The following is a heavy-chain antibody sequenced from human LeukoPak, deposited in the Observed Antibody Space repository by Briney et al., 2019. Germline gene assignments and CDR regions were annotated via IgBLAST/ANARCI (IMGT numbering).Heavy chain of an antibody. Sequence: GGSLRLSCAASGFTFSSYEMNWVRQAPGKGLEWVSYISSSGSTIYYADSVEGRFTISRDNAKNSLYLQMNSLRAEDTAVYYCARLQGSGSYYQTTDYWGQGTLVTVSS. D-gene: IGHD3-10*02. CDR3: ARLQGSGSYYQTTDY. J-gene: IGHJ4*02. CDR1: GFTFSSYE. CDR2: ISSSGSTI. V-gene: IGHV3-48*03.